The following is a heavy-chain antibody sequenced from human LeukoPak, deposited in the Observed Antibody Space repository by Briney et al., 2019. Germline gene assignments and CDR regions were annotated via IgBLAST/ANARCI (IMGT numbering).Heavy chain of an antibody. CDR3: ARDGSTNSQNWFDP. V-gene: IGHV3-33*05. J-gene: IGHJ5*02. D-gene: IGHD2-8*01. Sequence: PGGSLRLSCVASRFIFSVYGMHWVRQAPGKGLEWVAFMSYDENTEYYIDSVKGRFTISRDNSKNTLFLQLNNLRPEDTGVYYCARDGSTNSQNWFDPWGQGTQVIVSS. CDR1: RFIFSVYG. CDR2: MSYDENTE.